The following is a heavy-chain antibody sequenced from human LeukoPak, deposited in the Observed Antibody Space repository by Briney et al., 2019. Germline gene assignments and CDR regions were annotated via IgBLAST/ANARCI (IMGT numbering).Heavy chain of an antibody. V-gene: IGHV2-70*11. CDR3: ARILAYYYDSSGYYRYYYGMDV. D-gene: IGHD3-22*01. Sequence: SGPTLVNPTQTLTLTCTFSGFSLSTSGMCVSWIRQPPGKALEWLARIDWDDDKYYSTSLKTRLTISKDTSKNQVVLTMTNMDPVDTATYYCARILAYYYDSSGYYRYYYGMDVWGQGTTVAVSS. J-gene: IGHJ6*02. CDR2: IDWDDDK. CDR1: GFSLSTSGMC.